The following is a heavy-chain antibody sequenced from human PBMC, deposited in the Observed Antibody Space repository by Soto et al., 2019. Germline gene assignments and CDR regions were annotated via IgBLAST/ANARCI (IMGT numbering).Heavy chain of an antibody. CDR1: GYTFSNYG. D-gene: IGHD2-15*01. CDR2: ISLYSDGT. J-gene: IGHJ5*02. V-gene: IGHV1-18*01. Sequence: ASVTISCSTSGYTFSNYGITWVRQAPGQPLEWLGWISLYSDGTNYAQKFQGRVSMTTDTSTTTAYMELRSLRAEDTAVYYCARGLGYCSGGSCPQAWFDPWGQGTLVTVSS. CDR3: ARGLGYCSGGSCPQAWFDP.